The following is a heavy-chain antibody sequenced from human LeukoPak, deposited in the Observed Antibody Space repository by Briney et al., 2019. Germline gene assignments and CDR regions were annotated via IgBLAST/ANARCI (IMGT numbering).Heavy chain of an antibody. D-gene: IGHD4-17*01. CDR1: GGSFSGYY. V-gene: IGHV4-34*01. CDR2: INHSGSS. CDR3: ARHPHDYGGSGAYFDY. J-gene: IGHJ4*02. Sequence: KPSEPLSPTCAVYGGSFSGYYRSCLRHPPEKGLEWVGEINHSGSSNYNPSLKIRVTISVDTSTNQFYLTLSSVTAADTAVYYCARHPHDYGGSGAYFDYWGQGTLVTVSS.